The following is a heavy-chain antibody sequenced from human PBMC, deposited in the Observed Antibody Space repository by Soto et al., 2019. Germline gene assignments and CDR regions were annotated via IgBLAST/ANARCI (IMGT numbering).Heavy chain of an antibody. CDR2: ISYDGSNK. V-gene: IGHV3-30*18. CDR3: AKDVGGYCSGGSCYSSDY. CDR1: GFTFSSYG. D-gene: IGHD2-15*01. J-gene: IGHJ4*02. Sequence: QVQLVESGGGVVQPGRSLRLSCAASGFTFSSYGMHWVRQAPGKGLEWVAVISYDGSNKYYADSVKGRFTISRDNSKNTLYLQMNSLRAEDTAVYYCAKDVGGYCSGGSCYSSDYWGQGTLVTVSS.